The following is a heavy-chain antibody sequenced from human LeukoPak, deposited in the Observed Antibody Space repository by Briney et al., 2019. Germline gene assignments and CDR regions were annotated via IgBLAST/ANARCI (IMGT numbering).Heavy chain of an antibody. Sequence: GGSLRLSCGASGFTFSNYAMNWVRQAPGKGLEWVSSISGSSIHTYYADSLKGRFTISRDNARNSLYLQLNSLRADDPAVYYCATDSPVAGSKALDYWGQGTLVTVSS. CDR1: GFTFSNYA. CDR3: ATDSPVAGSKALDY. CDR2: ISGSSIHT. V-gene: IGHV3-21*01. D-gene: IGHD6-19*01. J-gene: IGHJ4*02.